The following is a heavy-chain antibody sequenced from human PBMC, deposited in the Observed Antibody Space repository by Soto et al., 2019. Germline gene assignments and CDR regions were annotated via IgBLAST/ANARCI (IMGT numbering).Heavy chain of an antibody. J-gene: IGHJ4*02. CDR3: AQLLAAAGTGG. CDR1: GFTFSSYG. D-gene: IGHD6-13*01. CDR2: ISTSGTNT. Sequence: EVQLLESGGDLVQPGGSLRLSCEVSGFTFSSYGVSWVRQAPGKGLEWVSSISTSGTNTYYTDSVKGRFTISRDNSRNTLYLQMNSLRAGDTAVYYCAQLLAAAGTGGWGQGTLVTVSS. V-gene: IGHV3-23*01.